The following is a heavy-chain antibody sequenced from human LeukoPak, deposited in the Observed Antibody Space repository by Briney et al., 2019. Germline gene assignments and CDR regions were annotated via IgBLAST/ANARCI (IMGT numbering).Heavy chain of an antibody. Sequence: GGSLRLSCAASGFTFSSYGMHWVRQAPGKGLEWVAVIWYDGSNKYYADSVKGRFTISRDNSKNTLYLQMNSLRAEDTAVYYCARDPPSLRYFDWSLDYWGQGTLVTVSS. V-gene: IGHV3-33*01. D-gene: IGHD3-9*01. J-gene: IGHJ4*02. CDR3: ARDPPSLRYFDWSLDY. CDR1: GFTFSSYG. CDR2: IWYDGSNK.